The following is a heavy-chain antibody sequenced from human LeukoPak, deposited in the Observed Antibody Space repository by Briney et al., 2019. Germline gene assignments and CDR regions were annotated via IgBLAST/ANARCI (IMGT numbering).Heavy chain of an antibody. J-gene: IGHJ4*02. Sequence: PSETLSLTCTVSGGSISSSSYYWGWIRQPPGKGLEWIGSIYYSGSTYYNPSLKSRVTISVDTSKNQFSLKLSSVTAADTAVYYCARPHSPVAGQTVIDYWGQGTLVTVSS. CDR3: ARPHSPVAGQTVIDY. D-gene: IGHD6-19*01. CDR2: IYYSGST. V-gene: IGHV4-39*07. CDR1: GGSISSSSYY.